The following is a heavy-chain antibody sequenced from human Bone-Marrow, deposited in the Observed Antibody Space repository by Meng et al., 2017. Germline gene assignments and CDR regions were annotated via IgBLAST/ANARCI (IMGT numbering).Heavy chain of an antibody. V-gene: IGHV3-48*03. CDR3: VRQKGYWYFDL. CDR2: ISTVGYNI. J-gene: IGHJ2*01. CDR1: GFTFSSYE. Sequence: GESLKISCAASGFTFSSYEMNWVRQAPGKGLEWVSYISTVGYNIFYADSVKGRFTISRDNAKNSLYLQMNSLKVEDTAVYYCVRQKGYWYFDLWGRGTLVTVSS.